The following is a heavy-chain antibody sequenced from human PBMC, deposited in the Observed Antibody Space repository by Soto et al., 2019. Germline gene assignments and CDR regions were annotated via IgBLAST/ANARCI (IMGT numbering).Heavy chain of an antibody. CDR1: GFTFSSYA. D-gene: IGHD3-9*01. V-gene: IGHV3-30-3*01. J-gene: IGHJ6*02. CDR2: ISYDGSNK. Sequence: QVQLVESGGGVVQPGRSLRLSCAASGFTFSSYAMHWVRQAPGKGLEWVAVISYDGSNKYYADSVKGRFTISRDNSKNTLYLQMNSLRAEDTAVYYCARTYYDILTGYLYYYYGMDVWGQGTTVTVSS. CDR3: ARTYYDILTGYLYYYYGMDV.